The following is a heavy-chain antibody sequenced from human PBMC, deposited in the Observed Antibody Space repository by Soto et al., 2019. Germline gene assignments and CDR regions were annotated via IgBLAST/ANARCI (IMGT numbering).Heavy chain of an antibody. CDR2: ISSSSSTI. J-gene: IGHJ4*02. CDR3: ASPPSGYNSYYFDY. V-gene: IGHV3-48*01. CDR1: GFTFSSYS. Sequence: GGSLRLSCAASGFTFSSYSMNWVRQAPGKGLEWVSYISSSSSTIYYADSVKGRFTISRDNAKNSLYLQMNSLRAEDTAVYYCASPPSGYNSYYFDYWGQGTLVTFSS. D-gene: IGHD5-12*01.